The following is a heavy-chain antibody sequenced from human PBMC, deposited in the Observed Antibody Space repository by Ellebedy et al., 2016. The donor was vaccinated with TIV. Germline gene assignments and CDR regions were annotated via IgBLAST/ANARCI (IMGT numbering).Heavy chain of an antibody. D-gene: IGHD3-3*01. Sequence: SETLSLTCTVSDRSISSDDYHWSWIRQPPGTGLEWIGYISHSGSTYYSPSLKSRLTISIDTSKNQFSLKLTSVTVADTAVYYCARTYDFWSGSWFDPWGQGTLVAVSP. J-gene: IGHJ5*02. CDR2: ISHSGST. CDR1: DRSISSDDYH. CDR3: ARTYDFWSGSWFDP. V-gene: IGHV4-30-4*01.